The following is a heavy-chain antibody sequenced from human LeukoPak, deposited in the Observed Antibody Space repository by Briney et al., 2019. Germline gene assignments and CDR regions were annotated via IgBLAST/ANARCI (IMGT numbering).Heavy chain of an antibody. CDR2: ISAYNGNT. CDR1: GYTFTSYG. J-gene: IGHJ3*02. Sequence: GASVKVSCKASGYTFTSYGISWVRQAPGQGLEWMGWISAYNGNTNYAQKLQGRVAMTTDTSTSTAYMELRSLRSDDTAVYYCARDLSWFGELTHGDAFDIWGQGTMVTVSS. D-gene: IGHD3-10*01. V-gene: IGHV1-18*01. CDR3: ARDLSWFGELTHGDAFDI.